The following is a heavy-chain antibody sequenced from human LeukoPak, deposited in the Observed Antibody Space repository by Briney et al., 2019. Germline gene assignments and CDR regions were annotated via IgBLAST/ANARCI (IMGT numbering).Heavy chain of an antibody. CDR1: GGSFSGYY. Sequence: PSETLSLTCAVYGGSFSGYYWSCIRQPPGKGLEWIGEINHSGSTNYNPSLKSRVTISVDTSKNQFSLKLSSVTAADTAVYYCASPGSVRHAFDIWGQGTMVTVSS. CDR3: ASPGSVRHAFDI. J-gene: IGHJ3*02. CDR2: INHSGST. V-gene: IGHV4-34*01. D-gene: IGHD3-10*01.